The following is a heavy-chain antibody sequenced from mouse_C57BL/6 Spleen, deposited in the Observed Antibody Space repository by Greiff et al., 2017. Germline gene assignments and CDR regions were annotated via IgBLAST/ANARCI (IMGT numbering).Heavy chain of an antibody. CDR3: ARHEDYYGSSYLYYFDY. CDR1: GYTFTEYT. Sequence: VKLVESGAELVKPGASVKLSCKASGYTFTEYTIHWVKQRSGQGLEWIGWFYPGSGSIKYNEKFKDKATLTADKSSSTVYMELSRLTSEDSAVYFCARHEDYYGSSYLYYFDYWGQGTTLTVSS. V-gene: IGHV1-62-2*01. J-gene: IGHJ2*01. CDR2: FYPGSGSI. D-gene: IGHD1-1*01.